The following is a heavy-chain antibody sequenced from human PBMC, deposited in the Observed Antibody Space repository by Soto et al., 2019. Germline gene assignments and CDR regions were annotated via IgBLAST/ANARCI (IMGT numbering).Heavy chain of an antibody. J-gene: IGHJ5*02. CDR1: GGSISSGGYY. CDR3: ARYIPIVVVVAATLGFDP. V-gene: IGHV4-31*03. Sequence: SETLSLTCTVSGGSISSGGYYWSWIRQHPGKGLEWIGYIYYSGSTYYNPSLKSRVTISVDTSKNQFSLKLSSVTAADTAVYYCARYIPIVVVVAATLGFDPWGQGTLVTVSS. D-gene: IGHD2-15*01. CDR2: IYYSGST.